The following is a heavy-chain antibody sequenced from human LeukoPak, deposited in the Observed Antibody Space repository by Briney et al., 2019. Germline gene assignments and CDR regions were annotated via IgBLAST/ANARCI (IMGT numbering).Heavy chain of an antibody. Sequence: GGSLRLSCAASGFTFDDYGMGWVRQAPGKGLEWVSGINWNGGSTGYADSVKGRFTISRDNAKNSLYLQMNSLGAEDTALYYCARARYSGSYHYFDYWGQGTLVTVSS. CDR3: ARARYSGSYHYFDY. J-gene: IGHJ4*02. D-gene: IGHD1-26*01. V-gene: IGHV3-20*04. CDR1: GFTFDDYG. CDR2: INWNGGST.